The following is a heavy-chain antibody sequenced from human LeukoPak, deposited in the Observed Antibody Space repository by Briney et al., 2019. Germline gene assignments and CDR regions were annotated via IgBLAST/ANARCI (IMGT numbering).Heavy chain of an antibody. CDR1: GFSFSSYN. CDR3: ARGKNYYGSGIDAFDI. V-gene: IGHV3-21*01. Sequence: GGSLRLSCAASGFSFSSYNMNWVRQTPGKGLEWVSSITSSSTYTFYADSVKGRFTISRDNAKNSLYLQMNSLRAEDTAVYYCARGKNYYGSGIDAFDIWGQGTMVTVSS. D-gene: IGHD3-10*01. CDR2: ITSSSTYT. J-gene: IGHJ3*02.